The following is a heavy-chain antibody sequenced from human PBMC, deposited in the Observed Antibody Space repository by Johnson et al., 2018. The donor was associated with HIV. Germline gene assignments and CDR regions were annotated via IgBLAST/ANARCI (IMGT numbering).Heavy chain of an antibody. V-gene: IGHV3-30*04. CDR1: GFTFSSYV. J-gene: IGHJ3*02. D-gene: IGHD2-15*01. CDR2: MSYDGSNK. CDR3: ARSAGLLGRAFDI. Sequence: VQLVESGGGVVQPGRSLRLSCAASGFTFSSYVMHWVRQAPGKGLEWVAVMSYDGSNKYYADSVKGRFTISRDNSKNTLYLQMNSLRAEDMAVYYCARSAGLLGRAFDIWGQGTMVTVSS.